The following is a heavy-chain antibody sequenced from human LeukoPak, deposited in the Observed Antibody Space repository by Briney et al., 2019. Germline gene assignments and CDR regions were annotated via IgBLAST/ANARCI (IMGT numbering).Heavy chain of an antibody. D-gene: IGHD2-21*01. CDR1: GFTFSTYS. V-gene: IGHV3-21*01. J-gene: IGHJ5*02. CDR3: ARDGVEFYNWFDP. CDR2: IDTSSSHI. Sequence: GGSLRLSCAASGFTFSTYSMNWVRQAPGKGLEWVSSIDTSSSHIYYADSVKGRFTISRDNSKKTLYLQMNSLRAEDTAVYYCARDGVEFYNWFDPWGQGTLVTVSS.